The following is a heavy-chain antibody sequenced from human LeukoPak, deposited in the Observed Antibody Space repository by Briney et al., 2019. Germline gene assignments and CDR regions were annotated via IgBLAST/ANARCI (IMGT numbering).Heavy chain of an antibody. CDR2: ISYDGSNK. CDR1: GFTFSSYG. D-gene: IGHD1-26*01. Sequence: PGRSLRLSCAASGFTFSSYGMHWVRQAPGKGLEWVAVISYDGSNKYYADSVKGRFTISRDNSKNTLYLQMNSLRAEDTAVYYCAKDRSPIVGATTFDYWGQGTLVTVSS. V-gene: IGHV3-30*18. CDR3: AKDRSPIVGATTFDY. J-gene: IGHJ4*02.